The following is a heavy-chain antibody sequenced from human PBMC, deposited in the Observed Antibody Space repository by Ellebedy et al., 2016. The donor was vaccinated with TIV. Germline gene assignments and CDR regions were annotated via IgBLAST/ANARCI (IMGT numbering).Heavy chain of an antibody. Sequence: MPSETLSLTCAVYGGSFSNYYWNWIRQPPGKGLEWIGEINHSGSTNYNPSLQSRVTITLDTSKNHFTRKLSSVTAAETAVYYCASKKDYYASGSANWFDPWGQGTLVTVSS. D-gene: IGHD3-10*01. J-gene: IGHJ5*02. V-gene: IGHV4-34*01. CDR3: ASKKDYYASGSANWFDP. CDR2: INHSGST. CDR1: GGSFSNYY.